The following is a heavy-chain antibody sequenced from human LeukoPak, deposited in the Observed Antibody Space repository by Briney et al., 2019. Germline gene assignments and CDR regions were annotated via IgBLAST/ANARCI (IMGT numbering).Heavy chain of an antibody. CDR1: GYTFTSYD. CDR2: ISPYNGNT. J-gene: IGHJ3*02. Sequence: ASVKVSCKASGYTFTSYDTNWVRQAPGQGLEWMGWISPYNGNTNYAQKLQGRVTMTTDTSTSTAYMELRSLRSDDTAVYYCARPTVTAFDIWGQGTMVTVSS. D-gene: IGHD4-17*01. CDR3: ARPTVTAFDI. V-gene: IGHV1-18*01.